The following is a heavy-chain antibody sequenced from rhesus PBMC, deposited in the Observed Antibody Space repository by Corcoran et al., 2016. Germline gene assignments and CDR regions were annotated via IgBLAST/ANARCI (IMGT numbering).Heavy chain of an antibody. CDR2: IYGSGGGT. D-gene: IGHD3-16*01. Sequence: QVQLQESGPGLVKPSETLSLTCAVSGGSISDDYYWSWIRQPPGKGLEWIGYIYGSGGGTNYNPSLKNRVTISIDTSKNQFSLKLSSVTAADTAVCYCARGSGSYYNAEYFDFWGQGALVTVSS. CDR1: GGSISDDYY. V-gene: IGHV4-106*01. J-gene: IGHJ1*01. CDR3: ARGSGSYYNAEYFDF.